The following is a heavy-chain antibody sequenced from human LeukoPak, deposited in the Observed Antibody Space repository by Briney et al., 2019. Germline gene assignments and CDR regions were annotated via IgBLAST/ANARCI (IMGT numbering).Heavy chain of an antibody. Sequence: SVKVSCKASGGTFSSYAISWVRQAPGQGLEWMGRIFPILGIANYAQKFQGRVTITADKSTSTAYMELSSLRSEDTAVYYCARGTTVSNAYYFDYWGQGTLVTVSS. V-gene: IGHV1-69*04. J-gene: IGHJ4*02. CDR2: IFPILGIA. CDR1: GGTFSSYA. D-gene: IGHD4-17*01. CDR3: ARGTTVSNAYYFDY.